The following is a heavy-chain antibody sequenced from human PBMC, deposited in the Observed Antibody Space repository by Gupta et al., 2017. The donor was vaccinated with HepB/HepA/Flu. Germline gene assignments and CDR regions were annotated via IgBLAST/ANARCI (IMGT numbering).Heavy chain of an antibody. D-gene: IGHD6-13*01. CDR1: GFTFSSYA. CDR2: ISGSGGST. J-gene: IGHJ4*02. CDR3: AKVSHSSSWHPGRDGFDY. Sequence: EVQLLESGGGLVQPGGSLRLSCAASGFTFSSYAMSWVRQAPGKGLEWVSAISGSGGSTYYADSVKGRFTISRDNSKNTLYLQMNSLRAEDTAVYYCAKVSHSSSWHPGRDGFDYWGQGTLVTVSS. V-gene: IGHV3-23*01.